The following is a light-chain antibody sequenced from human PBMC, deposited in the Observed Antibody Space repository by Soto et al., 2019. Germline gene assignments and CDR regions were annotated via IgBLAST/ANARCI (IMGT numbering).Light chain of an antibody. CDR3: GTWDSSLSAPG. Sequence: QSVLTQPPSVSAAPGQTVTISCSGSSSNIGNNYVSWYQQLPGTAPKLLIYENNKRPSGIPDRFSGSKSGTSATLGITGLQTGDEADYYCGTWDSSLSAPGFGTGTKLTVL. V-gene: IGLV1-51*02. J-gene: IGLJ1*01. CDR2: ENN. CDR1: SSNIGNNY.